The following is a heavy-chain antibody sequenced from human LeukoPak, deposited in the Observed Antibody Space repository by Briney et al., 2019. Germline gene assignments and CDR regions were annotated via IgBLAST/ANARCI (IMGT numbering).Heavy chain of an antibody. J-gene: IGHJ6*02. CDR2: ISSSGSTI. CDR3: ARVSQLLTYGMDV. D-gene: IGHD2-2*01. V-gene: IGHV3-11*01. CDR1: GFTFSDYY. Sequence: GGSLRLSCAASGFTFSDYYMSWIRQAPGKGLEWVSYISSSGSTIYYADSVKGRFTISRDNAKISLYLQMSSLRAEDTAVYYCARVSQLLTYGMDVWGQGTTVTVSS.